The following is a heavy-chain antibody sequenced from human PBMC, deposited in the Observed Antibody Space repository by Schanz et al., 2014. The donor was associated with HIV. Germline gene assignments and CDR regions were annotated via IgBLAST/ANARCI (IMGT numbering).Heavy chain of an antibody. Sequence: QVQLVESGGGVVQPGRSLRLSCAASGFTFSSYDIHWVRQAPGKGLEWVAVIWYDGNSKYYADSVKGRFTISRDNSKNTLDLQMDSLRPDDTAVYYCAKGYTSSSVFNLWGRGTLVTVSS. D-gene: IGHD6-6*01. CDR1: GFTFSSYD. J-gene: IGHJ2*01. V-gene: IGHV3-33*08. CDR2: IWYDGNSK. CDR3: AKGYTSSSVFNL.